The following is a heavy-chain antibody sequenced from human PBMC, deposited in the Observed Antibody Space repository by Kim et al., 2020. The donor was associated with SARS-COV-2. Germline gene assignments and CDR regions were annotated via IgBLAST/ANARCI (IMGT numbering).Heavy chain of an antibody. V-gene: IGHV3-33*05. J-gene: IGHJ4*02. D-gene: IGHD6-19*01. CDR2: ISYDGSNK. Sequence: GGSLRLSCAASGFTFSNFLMSWVRQAPGKGLEWVAIISYDGSNKHYADSVKGRFTISRDNSKSTLYLQMNSLTAEDTAMYYCARGWQWLPQFDYWRQGTLVTVSS. CDR3: ARGWQWLPQFDY. CDR1: GFTFSNFL.